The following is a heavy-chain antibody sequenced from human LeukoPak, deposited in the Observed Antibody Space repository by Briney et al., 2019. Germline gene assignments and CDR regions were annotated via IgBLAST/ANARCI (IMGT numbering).Heavy chain of an antibody. CDR2: IDPSDSYT. CDR1: GYSFTSYW. D-gene: IGHD3-10*01. V-gene: IGHV5-10-1*01. Sequence: GESLKISCKRSGYSFTSYWISWVRQMPGKGLEWMGRIDPSDSYTNYSPSFQGHVTISADKSNSTAYLQWSSLKASDTAMYYCATLWFGELLIDYWGQGTLVTVSS. CDR3: ATLWFGELLIDY. J-gene: IGHJ4*02.